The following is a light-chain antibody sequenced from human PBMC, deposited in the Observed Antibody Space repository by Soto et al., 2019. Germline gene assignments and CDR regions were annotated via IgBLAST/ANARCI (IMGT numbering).Light chain of an antibody. V-gene: IGLV1-40*01. CDR3: QSYDSSLSVLSV. CDR2: GNS. J-gene: IGLJ1*01. CDR1: SSNIGAGYD. Sequence: QSVLTQPPSVSGAPGQRVTISCTGSSSNIGAGYDVRCYQQLPGTAPKLLIYGNSNRPSGVPDRFSGSKSGTSASLAITGLQAEDEADYYCQSYDSSLSVLSVCGTGTKVTVL.